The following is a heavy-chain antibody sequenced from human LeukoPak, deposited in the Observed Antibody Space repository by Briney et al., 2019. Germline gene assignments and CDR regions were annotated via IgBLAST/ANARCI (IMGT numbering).Heavy chain of an antibody. CDR2: IREDGGKQ. V-gene: IGHV3-7*03. CDR3: AKDIGGYYDSSGFDY. CDR1: GFTFSSYI. D-gene: IGHD3-22*01. J-gene: IGHJ4*02. Sequence: GGSLRLSCAASGFTFSSYIMNWVRQAPGKGLEWVANIREDGGKQNYVDSVKGRFTISRDNAKNSLYLQMNSLRAEDTALYYCAKDIGGYYDSSGFDYWGQGTLVTVSS.